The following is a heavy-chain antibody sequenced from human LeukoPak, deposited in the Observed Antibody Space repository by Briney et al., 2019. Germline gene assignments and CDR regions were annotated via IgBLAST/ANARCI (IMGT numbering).Heavy chain of an antibody. CDR1: GGSISSYY. J-gene: IGHJ6*02. CDR3: ARLPSYSRYYYYGMDV. CDR2: IYYSGST. V-gene: IGHV4-59*08. D-gene: IGHD1-26*01. Sequence: SETLSLTCTVSGGSISSYYWSWIRQPPGKGLEWIGYIYYSGSTNYNPSLKSRVTISVETSKNQFSLKLSSVTAADTAVYYCARLPSYSRYYYYGMDVWGQGPTVTVSS.